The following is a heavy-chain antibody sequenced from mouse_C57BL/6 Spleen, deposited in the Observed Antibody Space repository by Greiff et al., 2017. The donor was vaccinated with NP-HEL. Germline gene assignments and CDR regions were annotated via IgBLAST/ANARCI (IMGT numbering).Heavy chain of an antibody. D-gene: IGHD2-1*01. CDR2: IDPSDSYT. Sequence: QVQLQQSGAELVKPGASVKLSCKASGYTFTSYWMQWVKQRPGQGLEWIGEIDPSDSYTNYNQKFKGKATLTVDTSSSTAYMQLSSLTSEDSAVYYCASVYYGAMDYWGQGTSVTVSS. CDR3: ASVYYGAMDY. J-gene: IGHJ4*01. V-gene: IGHV1-50*01. CDR1: GYTFTSYW.